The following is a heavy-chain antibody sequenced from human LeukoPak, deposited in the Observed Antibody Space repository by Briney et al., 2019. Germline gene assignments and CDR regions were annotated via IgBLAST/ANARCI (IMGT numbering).Heavy chain of an antibody. D-gene: IGHD3-10*01. J-gene: IGHJ4*02. V-gene: IGHV1-46*01. Sequence: ASVKVSCKASGYTFTSYYLHWVRQAPGQGLEWMGIINPSAGSTSYAQKFQGRVTLTRDMSTSTVYMEVSSLRFEDTAVYYCARGLRFGELSFLPFDYWGQGTLVTVSS. CDR2: INPSAGST. CDR3: ARGLRFGELSFLPFDY. CDR1: GYTFTSYY.